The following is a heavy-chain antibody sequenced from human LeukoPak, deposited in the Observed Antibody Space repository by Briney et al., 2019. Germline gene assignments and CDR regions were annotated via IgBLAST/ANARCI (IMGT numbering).Heavy chain of an antibody. CDR2: IIPIFGTA. V-gene: IGHV1-69*13. CDR1: GGTFSSYA. Sequence: ASVKVSCKASGGTFSSYAISWVRQAPGQGLEWMGGIIPIFGTANYAQKFQGRVTITADESTSTAYMELSSLRSEDTAVYYCATGEVATIYDYWGQGTLVTVPS. J-gene: IGHJ4*02. CDR3: ATGEVATIYDY. D-gene: IGHD5-12*01.